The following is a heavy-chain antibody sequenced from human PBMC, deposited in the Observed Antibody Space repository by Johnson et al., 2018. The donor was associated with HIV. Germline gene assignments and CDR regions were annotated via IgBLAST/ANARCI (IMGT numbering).Heavy chain of an antibody. CDR2: IRYDGSNN. CDR1: GFTFSSYA. CDR3: ARDWAAVGRVGGMDAFDI. D-gene: IGHD6-13*01. J-gene: IGHJ3*02. V-gene: IGHV3-30*02. Sequence: QVHLVESGGGVVQPGGSLRLSCAASGFTFSSYAMHWVRQAPGKGLEWVAFIRYDGSNNYYADSVKGRFTISRDNAKNSLYLQMNSLRAEDTALYYCARDWAAVGRVGGMDAFDIWGQGTVVHVSS.